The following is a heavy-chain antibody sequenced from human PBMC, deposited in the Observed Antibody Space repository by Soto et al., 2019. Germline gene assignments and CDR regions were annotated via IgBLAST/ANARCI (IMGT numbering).Heavy chain of an antibody. CDR1: GGTFSSYA. CDR2: IIPIFGTA. CDR3: AIGDYYGSGRQPYYYGMDV. V-gene: IGHV1-69*13. D-gene: IGHD3-10*01. J-gene: IGHJ6*02. Sequence: VASVKVSCKASGGTFSSYAISWVRQAPGQGLEWMGGIIPIFGTANYAQKFQGRVTIIADESTSTAYMELSSLRSEDTAVYYCAIGDYYGSGRQPYYYGMDVWGQGTTVTVSS.